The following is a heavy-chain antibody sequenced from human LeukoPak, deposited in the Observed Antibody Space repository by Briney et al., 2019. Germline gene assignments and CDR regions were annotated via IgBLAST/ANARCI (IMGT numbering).Heavy chain of an antibody. D-gene: IGHD6-13*01. J-gene: IGHJ4*02. CDR3: AKDQEYSSSWYGVYYFDY. Sequence: GASLRLSCSASGFTFCSFAMSCVRQAPGKGREWVSAICGSGGSTYYADSVKGRFTISRDNSKNTLYLQMNSLRAEDTAVYYCAKDQEYSSSWYGVYYFDYWGREPGSPSPQ. CDR1: GFTFCSFA. CDR2: ICGSGGST. V-gene: IGHV3-23*01.